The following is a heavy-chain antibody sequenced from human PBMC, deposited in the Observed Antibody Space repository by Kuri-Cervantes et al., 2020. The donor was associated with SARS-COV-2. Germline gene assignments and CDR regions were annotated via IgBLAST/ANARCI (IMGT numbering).Heavy chain of an antibody. J-gene: IGHJ4*02. V-gene: IGHV1-69*13. D-gene: IGHD3-16*01. Sequence: SVKVSCKASGGTFSSCAIGWVRQAPGQGLEWMGGIIPIFGTANYAKKFQGRVTITADESTSTAYMELSSLRSEDTAVYYCASLGDAGDLSPPFDYWGQGTLVTVSS. CDR2: IIPIFGTA. CDR1: GGTFSSCA. CDR3: ASLGDAGDLSPPFDY.